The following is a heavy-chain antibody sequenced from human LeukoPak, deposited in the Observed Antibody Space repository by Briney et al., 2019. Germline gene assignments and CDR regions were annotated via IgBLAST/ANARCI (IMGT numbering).Heavy chain of an antibody. D-gene: IGHD2-21*01. V-gene: IGHV3-7*01. CDR1: GFTFSSYW. J-gene: IGHJ1*01. CDR2: IKQDGSEK. Sequence: GGSLRLSCAASGFTFSSYWMSWVRQAPGKGLEWVANIKQDGSEKYYVDSVKGRFTISRDNAKTSLYLQMNSLRAEDTAVYYCARAVVVRHPAEYFQHWGQGTLVTVSS. CDR3: ARAVVVRHPAEYFQH.